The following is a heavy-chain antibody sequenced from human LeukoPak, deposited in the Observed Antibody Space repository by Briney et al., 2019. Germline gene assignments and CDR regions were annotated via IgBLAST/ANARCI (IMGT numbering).Heavy chain of an antibody. CDR3: ARDPLGLSGSYYRGEH. V-gene: IGHV4-39*07. D-gene: IGHD1-26*01. CDR1: GGSMSSSSYY. Sequence: SETLSLTCTVSGGSMSSSSYYWVWIRQSPGKGLQWIGSIFNGGSTYYNPSLKSRVALSIDTSKNHFSLKLNSVTAADTAVYYCARDPLGLSGSYYRGEHWGQGTLVTVSS. J-gene: IGHJ1*01. CDR2: IFNGGST.